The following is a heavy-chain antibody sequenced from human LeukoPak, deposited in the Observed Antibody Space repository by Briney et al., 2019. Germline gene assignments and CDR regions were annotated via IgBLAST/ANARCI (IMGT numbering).Heavy chain of an antibody. CDR2: ISSYNGNT. V-gene: IGHV1-18*01. J-gene: IGHJ4*02. D-gene: IGHD3-9*01. CDR1: GYTFTSYG. Sequence: ASVKVSCKASGYTFTSYGISWVRQAPGQGLEWMGWISSYNGNTNYAQKLQGRATMTTDTSTSTAYMELRSLRSDDTAVYYCARGSFPSDDILTGPFDNWGQGTLVTVFS. CDR3: ARGSFPSDDILTGPFDN.